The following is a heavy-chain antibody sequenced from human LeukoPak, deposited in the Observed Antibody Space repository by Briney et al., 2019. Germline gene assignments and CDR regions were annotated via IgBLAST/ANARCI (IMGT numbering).Heavy chain of an antibody. Sequence: ASVKVSCKASGCTFSSYTISWVRQAPGQGLEWVGRIIPILGIANYAQKFKGRVTITADNSTSTAYMELSSLRSEDTAVYYCARDSHSYDYYDSSGYERFDPWGQGTLVTVSS. CDR2: IIPILGIA. CDR3: ARDSHSYDYYDSSGYERFDP. CDR1: GCTFSSYT. V-gene: IGHV1-69*04. D-gene: IGHD3-22*01. J-gene: IGHJ5*02.